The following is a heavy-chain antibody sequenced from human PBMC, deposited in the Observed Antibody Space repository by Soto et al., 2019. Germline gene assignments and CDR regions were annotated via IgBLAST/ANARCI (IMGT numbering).Heavy chain of an antibody. CDR1: GFTFSMFA. CDR2: MSYSGGST. CDR3: AKVMGSTSSTANFDY. V-gene: IGHV3-23*01. J-gene: IGHJ4*02. Sequence: PGGSLRLSCAASGFTFSMFAMNWVRQAPGKGLEWVASMSYSGGSTNYADSVRGRFTISRDNSKNTLSLQMTSLRAEDTAVYYCAKVMGSTSSTANFDYWGRGTLVTVSS. D-gene: IGHD3-10*01.